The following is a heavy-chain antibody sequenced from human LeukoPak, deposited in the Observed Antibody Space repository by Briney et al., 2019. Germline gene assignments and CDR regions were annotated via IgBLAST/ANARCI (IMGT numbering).Heavy chain of an antibody. CDR3: AKGGSPYYFDY. J-gene: IGHJ4*02. D-gene: IGHD3-16*01. CDR1: GFTFSSYA. V-gene: IGHV3-64*04. Sequence: GGSLRLSCSASGFTFSSYAMHWVRQAPGKGLEYVSAISSNGGSTYYADSVKGRFTISRDNSKNTLYLQMNSLRAEDTAVYYCAKGGSPYYFDYWGQGTLVTVSS. CDR2: ISSNGGST.